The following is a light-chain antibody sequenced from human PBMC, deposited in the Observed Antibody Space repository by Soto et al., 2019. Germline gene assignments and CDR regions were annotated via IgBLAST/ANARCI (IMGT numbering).Light chain of an antibody. J-gene: IGKJ1*01. CDR2: GAS. V-gene: IGKV3D-15*01. Sequence: EIVMSQSPATLSVSPGERATLSCRASQSVNIYLAWYQQKPGQAPRLLIFGASSRATGIPARFSGSGSGTEFTLTISSLQSEDFAVYYCQQYKKWPRTFGQGTKVDI. CDR1: QSVNIY. CDR3: QQYKKWPRT.